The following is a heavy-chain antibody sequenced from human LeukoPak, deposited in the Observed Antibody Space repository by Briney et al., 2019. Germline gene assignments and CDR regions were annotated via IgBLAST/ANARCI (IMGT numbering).Heavy chain of an antibody. Sequence: ASVKVSCKASGYTFTGYYMHWLRQAPGQGLEWMGWINPNSGDTKYAQKFQGRVTMTRDTSISTAYMEVTRLRSDDTAMYYCATLTFYHSSGYPYFDYWGQGTLVTVSS. D-gene: IGHD3-22*01. CDR2: INPNSGDT. V-gene: IGHV1-2*02. CDR3: ATLTFYHSSGYPYFDY. J-gene: IGHJ4*02. CDR1: GYTFTGYY.